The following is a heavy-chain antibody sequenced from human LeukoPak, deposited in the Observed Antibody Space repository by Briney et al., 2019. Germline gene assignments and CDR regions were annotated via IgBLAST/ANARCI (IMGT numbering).Heavy chain of an antibody. CDR3: ARGGGYSSNWYPGY. Sequence: ASVNVSCKASGYTFTSYAFHWVRQAPGQRLEWMGWINAGNGNTKYSQKFQGRVTITRDASASTAYMELSSLRSEDTAVYYCARGGGYSSNWYPGYWGEGTLVTVSS. CDR1: GYTFTSYA. CDR2: INAGNGNT. D-gene: IGHD6-13*01. J-gene: IGHJ4*02. V-gene: IGHV1-3*01.